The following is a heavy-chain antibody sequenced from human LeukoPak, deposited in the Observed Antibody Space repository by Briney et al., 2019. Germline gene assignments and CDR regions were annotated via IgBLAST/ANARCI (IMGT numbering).Heavy chain of an antibody. V-gene: IGHV3-74*01. Sequence: GGSQRLSCAASGFTFSSYWMHWVRQAPGKGLVWVSRINSDGSSTSYADSVKGRFTISRDNAKNTLYLQMNSLRAEDTAVYYCARAHYDFWSGYRSSFDYWGQGTLVTVSS. CDR1: GFTFSSYW. J-gene: IGHJ4*02. CDR3: ARAHYDFWSGYRSSFDY. CDR2: INSDGSST. D-gene: IGHD3-3*01.